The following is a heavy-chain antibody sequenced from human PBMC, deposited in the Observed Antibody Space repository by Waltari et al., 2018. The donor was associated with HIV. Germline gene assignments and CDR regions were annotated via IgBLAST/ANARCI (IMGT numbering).Heavy chain of an antibody. CDR1: GFTFNTYP. V-gene: IGHV3-30-3*01. J-gene: IGHJ4*02. CDR3: AREGRGSYYPFDY. Sequence: QVQLVESGGGVVQHGRSLRISCAASGFTFNTYPMHWVRQAPGKGLEWVAVISYDGSNKYYADSVKGRFTISRDNSKNTLYLQMNSLRAEDTAVYYCAREGRGSYYPFDYWGQGTLVTVSS. CDR2: ISYDGSNK. D-gene: IGHD1-26*01.